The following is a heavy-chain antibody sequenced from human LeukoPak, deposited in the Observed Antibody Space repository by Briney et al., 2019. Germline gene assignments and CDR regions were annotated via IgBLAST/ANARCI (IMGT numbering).Heavy chain of an antibody. CDR2: ISWNSGSI. V-gene: IGHV3-9*01. CDR3: ARDPQFPDNYYYYMDV. Sequence: GGSLRLSCAASGFTFDDYAMHWVRQAPGKGLEWVSGISWNSGSIGYADSVKGRFTISRDNSKNTLYLQMNSLRAEDTAVYYCARDPQFPDNYYYYMDVWGKGTTVTVSS. J-gene: IGHJ6*03. CDR1: GFTFDDYA. D-gene: IGHD1-14*01.